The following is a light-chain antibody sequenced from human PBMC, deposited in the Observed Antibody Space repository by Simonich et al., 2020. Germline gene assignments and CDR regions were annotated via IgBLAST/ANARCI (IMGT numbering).Light chain of an antibody. V-gene: IGKV1-5*03. CDR3: QQYNSYWT. J-gene: IGKJ1*01. CDR1: QSISSY. CDR2: KSS. Sequence: DIQMTQSPSAMSASVGDRVTITCRASQSISSYLKWYQKKPGKAPKLLIYKSSSLESGVPSRFSGSGSGTEFTLTISSLQPDDFATYYCQQYNSYWTFGQGTKVEIK.